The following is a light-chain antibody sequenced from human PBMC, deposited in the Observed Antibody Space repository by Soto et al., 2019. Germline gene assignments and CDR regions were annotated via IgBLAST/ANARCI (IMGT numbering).Light chain of an antibody. CDR3: VLYMGSGISV. Sequence: QAVVTQEPSFSVSPGGTVTLTCGLSSGSVSTNYYPSWYQQTPGQAPRTLIYSTNTRCSGVPDRFSGSILGNKAALTIAGAQADDESAYYCVLYMGSGISVFGGGTKLTVL. CDR2: STN. J-gene: IGLJ2*01. V-gene: IGLV8-61*01. CDR1: SGSVSTNYY.